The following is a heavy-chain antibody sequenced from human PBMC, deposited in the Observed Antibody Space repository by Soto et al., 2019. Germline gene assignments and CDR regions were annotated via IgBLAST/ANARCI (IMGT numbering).Heavy chain of an antibody. J-gene: IGHJ4*02. V-gene: IGHV3-23*01. CDR3: AKLGSTNSWYGPSDY. D-gene: IGHD6-13*01. CDR1: GFTFNNYA. Sequence: RGSLRLSCAASGFTFNNYAMTWVRQAPGEGLEWVSGISDSGGSTYYAVSVKGRFTISRDNSKDTLYLQMNSLRAEDTAVYYCAKLGSTNSWYGPSDYWGQGTLVTVSS. CDR2: ISDSGGST.